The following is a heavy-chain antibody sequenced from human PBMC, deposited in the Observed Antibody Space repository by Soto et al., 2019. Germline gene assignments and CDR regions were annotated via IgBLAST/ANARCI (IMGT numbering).Heavy chain of an antibody. V-gene: IGHV3-23*01. CDR1: GFTFSSYA. CDR2: ISGSGGST. Sequence: GGSLRLSCAASGFTFSSYAMSWVRQAPGKGLEWVSAISGSGGSTYYADSVKGRFTISRDNSKNTLYLQMNSLRAEDTAVYYCAKEGRIAVAGTYYFDYWGQGTLVTVSS. CDR3: AKEGRIAVAGTYYFDY. D-gene: IGHD6-19*01. J-gene: IGHJ4*02.